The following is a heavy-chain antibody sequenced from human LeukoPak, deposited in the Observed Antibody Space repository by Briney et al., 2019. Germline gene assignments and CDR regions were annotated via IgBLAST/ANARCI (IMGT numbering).Heavy chain of an antibody. CDR3: ARAPGYYYYMDV. Sequence: NSSETLSLTCTVSGGSISSGSYYWSWIRQPAGKGLEWIGRIYTSGSTNYNPSLKSRVTISVDTSKNQFSLKLSSVTAADTAVYYCARAPGYYYYMDVWGKGTTVTVSS. CDR2: IYTSGST. V-gene: IGHV4-61*02. CDR1: GGSISSGSYY. J-gene: IGHJ6*03.